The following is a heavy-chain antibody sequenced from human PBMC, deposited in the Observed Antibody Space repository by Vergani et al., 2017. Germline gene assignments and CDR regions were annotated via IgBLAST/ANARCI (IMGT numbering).Heavy chain of an antibody. V-gene: IGHV4-34*01. Sequence: QVQLQQWGAGLLKPSETLSLTCAVYGGSFSSYYLGWIRQPPGKGLEWIGSIYYSGSTYYNPSLKSLVSISVDTSKNQFYLKLRSGTAADTAVYYCARQLTYYYDSSGYYHDAFDIWGQGTMVSVSS. CDR1: GGSFSSYY. D-gene: IGHD3-22*01. CDR2: IYYSGST. CDR3: ARQLTYYYDSSGYYHDAFDI. J-gene: IGHJ3*02.